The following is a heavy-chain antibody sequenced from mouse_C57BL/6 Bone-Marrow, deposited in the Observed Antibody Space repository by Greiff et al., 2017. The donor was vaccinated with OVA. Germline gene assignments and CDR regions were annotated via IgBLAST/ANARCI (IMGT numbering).Heavy chain of an antibody. CDR2: IYPRSGNT. V-gene: IGHV1-81*01. CDR1: GYTFTSYG. CDR3: ARFGYYVDYFDY. Sequence: QVQLQQSGAELARPGASVKLSCKASGYTFTSYGISWVKQSTGQGLEWIGEIYPRSGNTYYNEKLKGKATLTAAKSSSTAYMELRSLTSEVSAVYFCARFGYYVDYFDYWGQGTTLTVSS. J-gene: IGHJ2*01. D-gene: IGHD2-3*01.